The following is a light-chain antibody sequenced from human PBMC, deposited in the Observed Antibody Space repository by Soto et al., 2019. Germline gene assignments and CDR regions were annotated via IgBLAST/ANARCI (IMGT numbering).Light chain of an antibody. V-gene: IGKV3-15*01. J-gene: IGKJ1*01. CDR1: QSVSSN. Sequence: EILMAQSPATLSVSPGERATLSCRASQSVSSNLAWYQQKPGQAPRLLIYAASTRATGIPARFSGSGSGTEFTLNISSLQSEDFAVYYCQQYNNWPGTFGQGTKVEV. CDR2: AAS. CDR3: QQYNNWPGT.